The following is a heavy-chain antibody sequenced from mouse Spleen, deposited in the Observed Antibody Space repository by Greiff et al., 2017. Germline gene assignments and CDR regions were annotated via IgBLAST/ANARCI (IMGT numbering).Heavy chain of an antibody. Sequence: EVKLVESGPELVKPGASVKISCKASGYSFTDYNMNWVKQSNGKSLEWIGVINPNYGTTSYNQKFKGKATLTVDQSSSTAYMQLNSLTSEDSAVYYCARGAYENYAMDYWGQGTSVTVSS. CDR2: INPNYGTT. J-gene: IGHJ4*01. CDR3: ARGAYENYAMDY. V-gene: IGHV1-39*01. CDR1: GYSFTDYN. D-gene: IGHD2-3*01.